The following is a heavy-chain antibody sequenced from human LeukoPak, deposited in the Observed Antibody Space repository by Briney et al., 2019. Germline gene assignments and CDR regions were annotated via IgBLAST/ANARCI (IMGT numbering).Heavy chain of an antibody. J-gene: IGHJ4*02. Sequence: GGSLRLSCAASGFTFDDYGMSWVRQAPGKGLEGVSSINASGGRTYYADSVKGRFTISRDNSKNTLYLQMNSLRAEDTATYYCAKVGGTQVYWGQGTLVTVSS. D-gene: IGHD1-26*01. V-gene: IGHV3-23*01. CDR3: AKVGGTQVY. CDR2: INASGGRT. CDR1: GFTFDDYG.